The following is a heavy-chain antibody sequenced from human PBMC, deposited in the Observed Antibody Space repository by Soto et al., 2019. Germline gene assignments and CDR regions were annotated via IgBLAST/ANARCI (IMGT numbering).Heavy chain of an antibody. CDR1: GFTFSSYG. CDR2: ISYDGSNK. V-gene: IGHV3-30*18. Sequence: QVQLVESGGGVVQPGRSLRLSCAASGFTFSSYGMHWVRQAPGKGLEWVAVISYDGSNKYYADSVKGRFTISRDNSKNTLYLQMNSLRAEDTAVYYCAKDYLGGGFDYWGQGTLASVSS. CDR3: AKDYLGGGFDY. D-gene: IGHD2-15*01. J-gene: IGHJ4*02.